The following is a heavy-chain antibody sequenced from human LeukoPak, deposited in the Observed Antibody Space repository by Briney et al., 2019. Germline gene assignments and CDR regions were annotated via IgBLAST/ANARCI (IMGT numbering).Heavy chain of an antibody. Sequence: PGGSLRLSCAASGFTFRSYGMHWVRQAPGKGLEWVAYIQYDGSNEQYAHSVKGRFRTSRDSSKNILYLQMDSLRAEDTAVYYCAKDRCSNGIGCYYYYMDVWGKGTTVTISS. V-gene: IGHV3-30*02. CDR3: AKDRCSNGIGCYYYYMDV. D-gene: IGHD2-8*01. J-gene: IGHJ6*03. CDR2: IQYDGSNE. CDR1: GFTFRSYG.